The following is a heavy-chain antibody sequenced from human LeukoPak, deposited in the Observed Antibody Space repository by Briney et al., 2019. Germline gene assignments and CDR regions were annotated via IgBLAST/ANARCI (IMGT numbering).Heavy chain of an antibody. D-gene: IGHD3-10*01. Sequence: SETLSLTCAVYGGSFSGYYWSWIRQPPGKGLEWIGEINHSGSTNYNPSLKSRVTISVDTSKNQFSLKLSSVTAADTAVYYCARGPNLKLWAYYYYMDVWGKGTTVTVSS. J-gene: IGHJ6*03. CDR2: INHSGST. CDR3: ARGPNLKLWAYYYYMDV. CDR1: GGSFSGYY. V-gene: IGHV4-34*01.